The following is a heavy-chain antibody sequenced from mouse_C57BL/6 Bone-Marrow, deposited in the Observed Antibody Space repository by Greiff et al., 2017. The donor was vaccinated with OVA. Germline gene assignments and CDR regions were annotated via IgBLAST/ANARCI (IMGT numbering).Heavy chain of an antibody. D-gene: IGHD2-5*01. CDR1: GYSFTSCYY. CDR2: IRYDGSN. V-gene: IGHV3-6*01. CDR3: ARDCDSNSWFAY. J-gene: IGHJ3*01. Sequence: EVKLLEPGPGLVIPSPSLSLTCSVTGYSFTSCYYWNWIRQFPRNQLEWMGYIRYDGSNNYNPSLKTRISITRDTSKTQFFLKLSSVTTEDAATYCCARDCDSNSWFAYWGQGTLVTVSA.